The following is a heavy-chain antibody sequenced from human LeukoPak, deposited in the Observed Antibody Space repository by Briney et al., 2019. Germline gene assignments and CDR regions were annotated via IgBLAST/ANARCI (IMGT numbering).Heavy chain of an antibody. CDR3: AADRYTYYDFWSGYYRYAFDI. CDR1: GYTFTSYG. CDR2: ISAYNGNT. V-gene: IGHV1-18*01. Sequence: ASVTVSFKTSGYTFTSYGISWVRQAPGQGLEWMGWISAYNGNTNYAQKLQGRVTMTTDTSTSTAYMELRSLRSDDTAVYYCAADRYTYYDFWSGYYRYAFDIWGQGTMVTVSS. J-gene: IGHJ3*02. D-gene: IGHD3-3*01.